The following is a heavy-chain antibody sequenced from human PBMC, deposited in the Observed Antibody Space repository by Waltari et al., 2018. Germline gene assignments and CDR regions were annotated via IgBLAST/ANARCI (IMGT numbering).Heavy chain of an antibody. CDR1: GGSISSHY. V-gene: IGHV4-59*11. D-gene: IGHD6-13*01. CDR2: IYYSGST. J-gene: IGHJ4*02. CDR3: ARAGEFSSSWYYFDY. Sequence: QVQLQESGPGLVKPSETLSLTCTVSGGSISSHYWSWIRQPPGKGLEWIGYIYYSGSTNYNPSLKSRVTISVDTSKNQFSLKLSSVTAADTAVYYCARAGEFSSSWYYFDYWGQGTLVTVSS.